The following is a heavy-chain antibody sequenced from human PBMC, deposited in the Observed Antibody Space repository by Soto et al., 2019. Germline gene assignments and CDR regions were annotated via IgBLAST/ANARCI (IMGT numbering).Heavy chain of an antibody. J-gene: IGHJ6*02. V-gene: IGHV4-30-4*01. D-gene: IGHD4-17*01. CDR2: IYYSGST. CDR3: ARVTTVTTGYYYYGMDV. CDR1: GGSISSGDYY. Sequence: QVQLQESGPGLVKPSQTLSLTCTVSGGSISSGDYYWSWIRQPPGKGLEWIGYIYYSGSTYYNPSLKSRVTISVDTSKHQFSLKLSSVTAADTAVYYCARVTTVTTGYYYYGMDVWGQGTTFTVSS.